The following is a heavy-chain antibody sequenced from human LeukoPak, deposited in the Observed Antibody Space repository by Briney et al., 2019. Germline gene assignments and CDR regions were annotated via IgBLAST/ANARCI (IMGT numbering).Heavy chain of an antibody. J-gene: IGHJ6*03. CDR2: IFPGDSDT. Sequence: GESLKISCKGSGYTFTNDWIGWVRQMPGKGLEWMGLIFPGDSDTRYSPSFQGQVTISADKSISTAYLQWSSLKASDTAMYYCARHTAARPFYYYYYMDVWGKGTTVTVSS. D-gene: IGHD6-6*01. V-gene: IGHV5-51*01. CDR1: GYTFTNDW. CDR3: ARHTAARPFYYYYYMDV.